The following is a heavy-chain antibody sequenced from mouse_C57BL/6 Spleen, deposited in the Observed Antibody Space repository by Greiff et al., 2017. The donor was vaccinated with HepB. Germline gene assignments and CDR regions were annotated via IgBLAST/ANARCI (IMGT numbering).Heavy chain of an antibody. CDR1: GYTFTDYY. D-gene: IGHD2-2*01. V-gene: IGHV1-26*01. J-gene: IGHJ4*01. Sequence: EVLLQQSGPELVKPGASVKISCKASGYTFTDYYMNWVQQSHGKSLEWIGYINPNNGGTNYKQKFKGKGTLAVDNSSSTAYMEIRSLTSEDSAVYYCARGWVTTEGYYAKDYWGTGTSVTVSS. CDR2: INPNNGGT. CDR3: ARGWVTTEGYYAKDY.